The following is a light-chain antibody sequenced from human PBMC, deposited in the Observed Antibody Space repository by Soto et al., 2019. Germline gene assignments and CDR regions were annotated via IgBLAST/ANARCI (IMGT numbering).Light chain of an antibody. Sequence: DIQMTQSRSTLSASVGDRVTITCRASQSISMFLAWYQQKPGKAPKLLIYDASNSESGVPSRFSGSGSGTEFSLTISNLQPDDFATYYCQHYKSYPWTFGQGTKVDIK. CDR2: DAS. J-gene: IGKJ1*01. CDR1: QSISMF. V-gene: IGKV1-5*01. CDR3: QHYKSYPWT.